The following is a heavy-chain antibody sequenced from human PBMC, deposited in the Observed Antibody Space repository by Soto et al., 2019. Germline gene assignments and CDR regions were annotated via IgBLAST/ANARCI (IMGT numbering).Heavy chain of an antibody. CDR2: IYHSGST. Sequence: QVQLQESGPGLVKPSGTLSLTCAVSSGSISSSNWWSWVRQPPGKGLEWIGEIYHSGSTNYNPSLKRRVTISVDKSKNQVPLKLSSVTAADTAVYYCASRHSSSWYYFDYWGQGTLVTVSS. CDR1: SGSISSSNW. J-gene: IGHJ4*02. V-gene: IGHV4-4*02. D-gene: IGHD6-13*01. CDR3: ASRHSSSWYYFDY.